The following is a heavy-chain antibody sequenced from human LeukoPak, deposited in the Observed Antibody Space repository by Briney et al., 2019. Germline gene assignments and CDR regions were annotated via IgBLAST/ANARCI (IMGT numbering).Heavy chain of an antibody. CDR3: AKDTTMAHDY. J-gene: IGHJ4*02. Sequence: PGGSLRLSCAASGFTFSSYSMHWVRQAPGKGLEWVSFIRYDGSNKCYADSVKGRFTISRDNSKSTLYLQMNSLRTEDTAVYFCAKDTTMAHDYWGQGTLVTVSS. D-gene: IGHD5-18*01. V-gene: IGHV3-30*02. CDR2: IRYDGSNK. CDR1: GFTFSSYS.